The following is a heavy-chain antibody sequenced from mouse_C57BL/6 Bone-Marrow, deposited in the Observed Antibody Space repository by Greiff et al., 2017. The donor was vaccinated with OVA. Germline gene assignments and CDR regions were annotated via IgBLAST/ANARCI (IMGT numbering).Heavy chain of an antibody. CDR1: GYTFTSYW. CDR2: IDPSDSYT. V-gene: IGHV1-69*01. CDR3: ARGGYFY. D-gene: IGHD2-3*01. Sequence: VQLQQPGAELVMPGASVKLSCKASGYTFTSYWMHWVKQRPGQGLEWIGEIDPSDSYTNYNQKVKGKSTLTVYKSSSTAYMQLSSLTSEDSAVYYCARGGYFYWGQGTTLTVSS. J-gene: IGHJ2*01.